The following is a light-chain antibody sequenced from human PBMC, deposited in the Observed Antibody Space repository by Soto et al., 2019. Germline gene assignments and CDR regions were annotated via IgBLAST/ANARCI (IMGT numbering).Light chain of an antibody. CDR3: QQYGSPPYT. Sequence: EIVLTQSPGTLSLSPGERATLSCRASQSVRSSFLAWYQQNPGQAPRLLIYGASNRATGIPDRFSGSGSGTDFTLTISRLEPEDFAVYYCQQYGSPPYTFGQGTKLEIK. J-gene: IGKJ2*01. CDR1: QSVRSSF. V-gene: IGKV3-20*01. CDR2: GAS.